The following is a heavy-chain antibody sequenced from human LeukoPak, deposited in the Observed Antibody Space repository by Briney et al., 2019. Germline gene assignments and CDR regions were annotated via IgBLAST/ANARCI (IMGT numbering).Heavy chain of an antibody. D-gene: IGHD3-3*01. J-gene: IGHJ5*02. CDR2: IKQDGSEK. V-gene: IGHV3-7*01. Sequence: GGSLRLSCAASGFTFSSYWMSWVRQAPGKGLEWVANIKQDGSEKYYVDSVEGRFTISRDNSENSLYLQMNSLRAEDTAVYYCSGSGEYYRYLNGYYWRLNWFDPWGQGTLVTVSS. CDR1: GFTFSSYW. CDR3: SGSGEYYRYLNGYYWRLNWFDP.